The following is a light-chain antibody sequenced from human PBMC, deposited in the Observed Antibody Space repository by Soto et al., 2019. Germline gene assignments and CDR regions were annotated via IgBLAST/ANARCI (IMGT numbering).Light chain of an antibody. V-gene: IGLV1-40*01. CDR1: SSNIGAGYH. Sequence: QSVLTQPPSVSGAPGQRVTISCTGSSSNIGAGYHVHWYQHLPGTAPKLLIYGNSNRPSGVPDRFSGSKSGTSASLAITGLQAEDEAHYYCQSSDSSLSWVFGGGTQLTVL. CDR2: GNS. J-gene: IGLJ3*02. CDR3: QSSDSSLSWV.